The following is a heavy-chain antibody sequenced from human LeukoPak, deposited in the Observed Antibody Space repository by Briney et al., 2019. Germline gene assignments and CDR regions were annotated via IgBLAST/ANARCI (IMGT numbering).Heavy chain of an antibody. CDR2: VSADGRTQ. J-gene: IGHJ4*02. Sequence: PGGSLRLSCAASGFTFRTYSIHWVRQAPGKGLEWVTVVSADGRTQLDSDSVKGRFTISRDNSLNTLHLQMNSLRTEDTAVYYCAREFGHNRWYFDYWGQGALVTVSS. D-gene: IGHD5-24*01. CDR3: AREFGHNRWYFDY. CDR1: GFTFRTYS. V-gene: IGHV3-30*03.